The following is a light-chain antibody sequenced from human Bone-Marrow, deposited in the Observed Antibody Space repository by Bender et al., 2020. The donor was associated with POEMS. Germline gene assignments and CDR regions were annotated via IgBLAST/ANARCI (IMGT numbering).Light chain of an antibody. J-gene: IGLJ3*02. CDR1: SSNIGTNP. Sequence: QSVLTQPPSASGTPGQRVTISCSGSSSNIGTNPVNWYQQLPGPAPKLLIYINNQRPSGVPDRFSGSKSGTSASLAISGLQSEDEADDDCAAWEDSLNGWVFGGGTKLTVL. CDR2: INN. V-gene: IGLV1-44*01. CDR3: AAWEDSLNGWV.